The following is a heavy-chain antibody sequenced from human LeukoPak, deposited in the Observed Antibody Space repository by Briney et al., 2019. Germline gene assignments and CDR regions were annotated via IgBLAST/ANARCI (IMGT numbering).Heavy chain of an antibody. CDR3: ARLLSSSSLYYFDY. CDR2: IYYSGST. J-gene: IGHJ4*02. V-gene: IGHV4-39*01. D-gene: IGHD6-6*01. Sequence: SETLSLTCTVSGGSISSSSYYWGWIRQPPGKRLEWIGSIYYSGSTYYNPSLKSRVTMPVDTSKTQFSLKLSSVTAADTAVYYCARLLSSSSLYYFDYWGQGTLVTVSS. CDR1: GGSISSSSYY.